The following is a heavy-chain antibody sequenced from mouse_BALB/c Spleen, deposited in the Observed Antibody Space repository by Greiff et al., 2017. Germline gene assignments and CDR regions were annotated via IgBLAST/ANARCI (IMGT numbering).Heavy chain of an antibody. CDR2: IYPGNVNT. J-gene: IGHJ4*01. CDR1: GYTFTSYY. V-gene: IGHV1S56*01. Sequence: QVQLQQSGPELVKPGASVRISCKASGYTFTSYYIHWVKQRPGQGLEWIGWIYPGNVNTKYNEKFKGKATLTADKSSSTAYMQLSSLTSEDSAVYFCALPTVVARDYAMDYWGQGTSVTVSA. D-gene: IGHD1-1*01. CDR3: ALPTVVARDYAMDY.